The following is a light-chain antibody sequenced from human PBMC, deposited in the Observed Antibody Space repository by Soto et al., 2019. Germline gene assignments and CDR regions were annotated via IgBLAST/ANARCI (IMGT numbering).Light chain of an antibody. CDR2: EVT. V-gene: IGLV2-14*01. CDR3: SSYTTNITPVV. CDR1: SGDIGGYNY. Sequence: QSALTQPASVSGSPGQLITISCTGTSGDIGGYNYVSWYQQHPGKAPKLLISEVTNRPSGVSNRFSGSKSGNTASLTISGLQAEDEADYYCSSYTTNITPVVFGGGTKLTVL. J-gene: IGLJ2*01.